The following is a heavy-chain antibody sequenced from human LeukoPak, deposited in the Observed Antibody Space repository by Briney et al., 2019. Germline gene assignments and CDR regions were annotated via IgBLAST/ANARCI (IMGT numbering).Heavy chain of an antibody. J-gene: IGHJ4*02. D-gene: IGHD2-8*01. CDR1: EFIVTNYH. CDR3: ARDPNDGYAFLDY. Sequence: GGSLRLSCAASEFIVTNYHMNWVRQVPGKGLEWVSNIFDDGTTYYADSVKGRLTISRDISKNTAYLQMNSLRVEDTAVYYCARDPNDGYAFLDYWGQGTVVTVSS. V-gene: IGHV3-66*02. CDR2: IFDDGTT.